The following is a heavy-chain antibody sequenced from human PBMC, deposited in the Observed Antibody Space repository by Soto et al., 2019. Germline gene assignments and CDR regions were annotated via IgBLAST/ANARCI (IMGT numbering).Heavy chain of an antibody. J-gene: IGHJ3*02. Sequence: SLKISCAASGFTFDDYAMHWVRQAPGKGLEWVSGISWNSGSIGYADSVRGRFTISRDNAKNSLYLQMNSLRAEDTALYYCAKSMDSSGYYHGAFDIWGQGTMVTVSS. CDR3: AKSMDSSGYYHGAFDI. V-gene: IGHV3-9*01. D-gene: IGHD3-22*01. CDR1: GFTFDDYA. CDR2: ISWNSGSI.